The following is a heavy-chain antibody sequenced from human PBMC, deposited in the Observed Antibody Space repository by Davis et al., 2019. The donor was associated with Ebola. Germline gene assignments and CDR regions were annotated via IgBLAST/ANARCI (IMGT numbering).Heavy chain of an antibody. CDR1: GYTFTSYD. J-gene: IGHJ4*02. D-gene: IGHD5-12*01. CDR3: ARDWGNIVATTYSGI. V-gene: IGHV1-18*01. Sequence: ASVKVSCKASGYTFTSYDINWVRQAPGQGLEWMGWISAYNGNTNYAQKLQGRVTMTTDTSTSTAYMELRSLRSDDTAVYYCARDWGNIVATTYSGIWGQGTLVTVSS. CDR2: ISAYNGNT.